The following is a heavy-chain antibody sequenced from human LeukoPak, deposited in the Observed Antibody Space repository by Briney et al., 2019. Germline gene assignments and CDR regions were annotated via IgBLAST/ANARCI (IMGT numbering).Heavy chain of an antibody. Sequence: GASVKVSCKASGYTFTSYTMHWVQQAPGQGLEWMGWINTNTGNPTYAQGFTGRFVFSLDTSVSTAYLQISSLKAEDTAVYYCARDGSRGAYNWFDPWGQGTLVTVSS. V-gene: IGHV7-4-1*02. D-gene: IGHD5-18*01. CDR2: INTNTGNP. J-gene: IGHJ5*02. CDR1: GYTFTSYT. CDR3: ARDGSRGAYNWFDP.